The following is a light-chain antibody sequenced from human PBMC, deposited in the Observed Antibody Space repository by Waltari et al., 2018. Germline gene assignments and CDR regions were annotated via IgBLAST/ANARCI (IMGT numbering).Light chain of an antibody. V-gene: IGKV3-20*01. CDR3: QQYATSPLT. CDR1: QSVSSNY. J-gene: IGKJ4*01. Sequence: EIVLTQSPGTLSLSPGERASLSCRASQSVSSNYLAWYQQKPGQTNRLLIHDASSRATRIPDMFRVSGSGTDFTLTISRLEPEDFAVFYCQQYATSPLTFGGVTKVEIK. CDR2: DAS.